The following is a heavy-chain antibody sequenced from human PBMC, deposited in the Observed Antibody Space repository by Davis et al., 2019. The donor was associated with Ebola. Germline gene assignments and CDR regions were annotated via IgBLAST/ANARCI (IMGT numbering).Heavy chain of an antibody. J-gene: IGHJ3*02. V-gene: IGHV3-30*18. CDR3: VKTRSNWWNDALEI. CDR1: GISFSNYG. D-gene: IGHD2-8*02. CDR2: ISPDGSDK. Sequence: PGGSLRLSCAASGISFSNYGMFWVRQAPGKVMEWVAVISPDGSDKNYADSGKGRFTISRDNSKNTLDLQMNSLRPEDTAVYYCVKTRSNWWNDALEIWGRGTMVTVSS.